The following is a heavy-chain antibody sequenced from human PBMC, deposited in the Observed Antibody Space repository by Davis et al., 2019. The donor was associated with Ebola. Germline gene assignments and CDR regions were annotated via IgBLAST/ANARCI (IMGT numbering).Heavy chain of an antibody. CDR1: GFSFSNYW. CDR2: ISPDGSAT. D-gene: IGHD3-16*01. J-gene: IGHJ6*02. CDR3: ARDRPLDFFFGDYYGMDV. Sequence: GESLKISCAASGFSFSNYWIHWVRQAPGKGPVWVSRISPDGSATGYADSVKGRFTISRDNAKNSLYLQMNSLRAEDTAVYYCARDRPLDFFFGDYYGMDVWGQGTTVTVSS. V-gene: IGHV3-74*01.